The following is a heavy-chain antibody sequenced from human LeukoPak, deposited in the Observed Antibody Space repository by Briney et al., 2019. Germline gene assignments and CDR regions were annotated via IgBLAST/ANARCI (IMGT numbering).Heavy chain of an antibody. CDR2: IVVGSGNT. CDR1: GFTFTSSA. J-gene: IGHJ4*02. Sequence: ASVKVSCKASGFTFTSSAMQWVRQARGQRLEWIGWIVVGSGNTNYAQKFQERVTITRDMSTSTASMELSSLRSEDAAVYYCAATMGSGSYKGDTSDYWGQGTLVTVSS. D-gene: IGHD3-10*01. CDR3: AATMGSGSYKGDTSDY. V-gene: IGHV1-58*02.